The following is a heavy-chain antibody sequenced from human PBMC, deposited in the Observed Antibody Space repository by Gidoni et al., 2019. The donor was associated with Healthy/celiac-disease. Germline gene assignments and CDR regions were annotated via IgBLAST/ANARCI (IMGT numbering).Heavy chain of an antibody. V-gene: IGHV3-33*01. J-gene: IGHJ4*02. CDR1: GFPFSSYG. D-gene: IGHD6-19*01. Sequence: QVQLVESGGGVVQPGRSLRLSFAASGFPFSSYGLHWVRQAPGKGLEWVAVIWYDGSNKYYADSVKGRFTISRDNSKNTLYLQMNSLRAEDTAVYYCARGLGEWLGYFDYWGQGTLVTVSS. CDR2: IWYDGSNK. CDR3: ARGLGEWLGYFDY.